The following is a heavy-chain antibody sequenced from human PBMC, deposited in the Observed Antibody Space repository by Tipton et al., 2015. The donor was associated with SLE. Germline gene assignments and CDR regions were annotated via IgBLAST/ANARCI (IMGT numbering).Heavy chain of an antibody. Sequence: TLSLTCTVSGGSISSHYWSWIRQPPGKGLEWIGYIYYSGSTNYNPSLKSRVTISVDTSKNQFSLKLSSVTAADTAVYYRARDIAAAGDYYGMDVWGQGTTVTVSS. D-gene: IGHD6-13*01. V-gene: IGHV4-59*11. J-gene: IGHJ6*02. CDR2: IYYSGST. CDR3: ARDIAAAGDYYGMDV. CDR1: GGSISSHY.